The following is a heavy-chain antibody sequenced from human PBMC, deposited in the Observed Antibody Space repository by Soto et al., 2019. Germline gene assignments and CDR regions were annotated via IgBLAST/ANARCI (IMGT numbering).Heavy chain of an antibody. D-gene: IGHD6-13*01. CDR2: IYPGDSDT. V-gene: IGHV5-51*01. CDR1: GYSFTNYW. CDR3: ARRGRSSPSYNFDF. Sequence: GESLKISCKGSGYSFTNYWIGWVRQMPGRGLEWMGIIYPGDSDTRYSPSFEGQVTISADKSSTTAYLQWRSVKDSDTAIYYCARRGRSSPSYNFDFWGHGTPVTVSS. J-gene: IGHJ4*01.